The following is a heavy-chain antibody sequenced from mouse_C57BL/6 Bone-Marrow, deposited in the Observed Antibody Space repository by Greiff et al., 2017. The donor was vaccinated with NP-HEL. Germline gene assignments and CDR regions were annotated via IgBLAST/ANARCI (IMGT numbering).Heavy chain of an antibody. D-gene: IGHD3-2*02. V-gene: IGHV1-5*01. J-gene: IGHJ3*01. CDR1: GYTFTSYW. CDR2: IYPGNSDT. CDR3: TREGATAQAWFAY. Sequence: EVKLQQSGTVLARPGASVKMSCKTSGYTFTSYWMHWVKHRPGQGLEWIGAIYPGNSDTSYNQKFKGKAKLTAVTSASTAYMELSSLTNEDSAVYYCTREGATAQAWFAYWGQGTLVTVSA.